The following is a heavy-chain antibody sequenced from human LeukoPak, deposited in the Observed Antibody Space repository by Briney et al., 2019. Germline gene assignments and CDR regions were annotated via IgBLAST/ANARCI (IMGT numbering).Heavy chain of an antibody. J-gene: IGHJ4*02. D-gene: IGHD6-13*01. V-gene: IGHV3-30-3*01. CDR3: ARWYSSSWRIIDY. CDR1: GFTFSSYA. CDR2: ISYDGSNK. Sequence: GGSLRLSCVASGFTFSSYAMHWVRQAPGKGLEWVAVISYDGSNKYYADSVKGRFTISRDNSKNTLYLQMNSLRAEDTAVYYCARWYSSSWRIIDYWGQGTLVTVSS.